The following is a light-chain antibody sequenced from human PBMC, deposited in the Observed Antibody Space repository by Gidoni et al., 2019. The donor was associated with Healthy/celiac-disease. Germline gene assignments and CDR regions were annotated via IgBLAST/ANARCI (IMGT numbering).Light chain of an antibody. CDR3: QQRSNWGVM. V-gene: IGKV3-11*01. J-gene: IGKJ1*01. CDR1: QSVISY. CDR2: DAS. Sequence: EIVLTQSPATLSVSPGERATLSCRANQSVISYLAWYQQKPGQAPRLLIYDASNRATGIPARFSGRGSGTDFNLTISSLEPEDFAVYYWQQRSNWGVMFXXXTKVEIK.